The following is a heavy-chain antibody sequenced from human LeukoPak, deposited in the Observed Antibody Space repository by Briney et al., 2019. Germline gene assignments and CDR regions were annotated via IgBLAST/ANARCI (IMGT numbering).Heavy chain of an antibody. J-gene: IGHJ4*02. CDR2: ISGSSTRT. CDR1: GFTFSSYA. Sequence: GGSLRLSCADSGFTFSSYAMSWVRQAPGKGLEWVSSISGSSTRTYYADSVKGRFTVSRDNPKNTLYLQMNSLRAEDTAVYYCAKGTTTLVVTKIDYWGQGTLVTVSS. CDR3: AKGTTTLVVTKIDY. V-gene: IGHV3-23*01. D-gene: IGHD4-23*01.